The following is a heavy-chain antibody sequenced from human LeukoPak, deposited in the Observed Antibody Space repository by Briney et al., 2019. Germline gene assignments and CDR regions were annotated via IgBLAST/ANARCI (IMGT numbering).Heavy chain of an antibody. D-gene: IGHD3-16*01. CDR1: GLSFSSFA. J-gene: IGHJ4*02. Sequence: GGSLRLSCAASGLSFSSFAMSWVRQGPARGLEWVSSIRGNGDTFYADSVKGRFTLSSDSSTNTVYCQLNNLRVEDTAIYYCARASWVSSTDAVRWGQGTLVTVSS. CDR2: IRGNGDT. CDR3: ARASWVSSTDAVR. V-gene: IGHV3-23*01.